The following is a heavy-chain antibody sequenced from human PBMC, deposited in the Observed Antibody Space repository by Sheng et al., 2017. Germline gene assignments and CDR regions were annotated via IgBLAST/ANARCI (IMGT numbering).Heavy chain of an antibody. V-gene: IGHV4-4*07. CDR1: GDSISGYY. Sequence: VQLQESDPGLVKPSGTLSLTCTISGDSISGYYWGWIRQPAGKGLEWIGRIYSSGTTTYNPSLKSRVTMSVDTSRNQFSLKLSSVTTADTAVYYCARAQYAEAWFDPGAREPWSPSPQ. J-gene: IGHJ5*02. CDR3: ARAQYAEAWFDP. CDR2: IYSSGTT. D-gene: IGHD2-2*01.